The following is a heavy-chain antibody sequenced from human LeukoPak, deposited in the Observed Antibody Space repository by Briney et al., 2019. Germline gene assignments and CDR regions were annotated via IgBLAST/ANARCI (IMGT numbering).Heavy chain of an antibody. J-gene: IGHJ3*02. D-gene: IGHD3-22*01. V-gene: IGHV1-18*01. Sequence: ASVKVSCKASGYTFTSYGISWVRQAPGQGLEWMGWISAYNGNTNYAQKLQGRVTMNTDTSTSTAYMELRSLRSDDTAVYYCARRSRATYYYDSSGYYYEGFDDAFDIWGQGTMVTVSS. CDR2: ISAYNGNT. CDR3: ARRSRATYYYDSSGYYYEGFDDAFDI. CDR1: GYTFTSYG.